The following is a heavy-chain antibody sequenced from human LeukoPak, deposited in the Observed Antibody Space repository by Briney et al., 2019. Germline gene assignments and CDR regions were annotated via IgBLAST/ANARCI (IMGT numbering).Heavy chain of an antibody. CDR1: GYSISSGYY. CDR3: AGVGATTITFDY. Sequence: SDPLSLTCTVCGYSISSGYYWGWIRQPPGKGLEWIGSIYHSGSTYCNPSLKSRVTISVDTSKNQFSLKLSSVTAADTAVYYCAGVGATTITFDYWGQGTLVTVSS. D-gene: IGHD1-26*01. J-gene: IGHJ4*02. V-gene: IGHV4-38-2*02. CDR2: IYHSGST.